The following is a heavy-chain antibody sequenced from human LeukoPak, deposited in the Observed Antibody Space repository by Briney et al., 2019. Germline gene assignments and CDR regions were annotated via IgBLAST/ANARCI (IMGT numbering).Heavy chain of an antibody. CDR3: TTLYYYDSSGSVSRAFDI. J-gene: IGHJ3*02. CDR2: IKSKTDGGTT. Sequence: GGSLRLSCAASGFTFSNAWMNWVRQAPGKGLEWVGRIKSKTDGGTTDYAAPVKGRFTISRDDSKNTLYLQMNSLKTEDTAVYYCTTLYYYDSSGSVSRAFDIWGQGTMVTASS. CDR1: GFTFSNAW. D-gene: IGHD3-22*01. V-gene: IGHV3-15*07.